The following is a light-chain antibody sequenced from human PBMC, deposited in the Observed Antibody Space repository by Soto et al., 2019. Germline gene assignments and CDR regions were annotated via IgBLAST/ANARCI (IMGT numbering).Light chain of an antibody. CDR3: QQSYTTPFT. J-gene: IGKJ3*01. V-gene: IGKV1-39*01. CDR2: SAT. Sequence: DIQMAQSPSSLSSAVGDRVTIICRSSQDIANSLTWYQQRPGKAPNLLISSATRLQSGVPSRFSGSGSGTEFSLTITSLQLEDFATYYCQQSYTTPFTFGPGT. CDR1: QDIANS.